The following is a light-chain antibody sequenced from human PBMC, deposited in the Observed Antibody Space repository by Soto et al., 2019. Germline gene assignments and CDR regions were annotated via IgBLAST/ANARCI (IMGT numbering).Light chain of an antibody. CDR3: QQYSSTPLT. CDR2: WAS. CDR1: QSVLYSSNNKNY. J-gene: IGKJ4*01. V-gene: IGKV4-1*01. Sequence: DIVTTQSPDSLAVSLGERATINCKSSQSVLYSSNNKNYLAWYQQKPGQPPKLLIYWASTRESGVPDRFSGNGSGTDFTLTISSLQAEDVAVYYCQQYSSTPLTFGGGTKVEIK.